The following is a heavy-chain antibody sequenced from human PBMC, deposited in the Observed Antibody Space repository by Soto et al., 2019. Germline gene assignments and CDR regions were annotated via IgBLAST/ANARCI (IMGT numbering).Heavy chain of an antibody. CDR2: ISGSGGST. V-gene: IGHV3-23*01. CDR1: AFTFSTYA. J-gene: IGHJ5*02. Sequence: EVQLLESGGGLVQPGGSLRLSCAASAFTFSTYAMTWVRQAPGKGLEWVSGISGSGGSTYYADSVKGRFTISRDNSKNTLYLQMNSLRAEDTAVYYCAKRPLATVFGVAGNRFDPWGQGTLVTVSS. CDR3: AKRPLATVFGVAGNRFDP. D-gene: IGHD3-3*01.